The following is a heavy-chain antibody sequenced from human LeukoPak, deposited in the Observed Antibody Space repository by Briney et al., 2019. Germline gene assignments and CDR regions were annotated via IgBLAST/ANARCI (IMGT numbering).Heavy chain of an antibody. D-gene: IGHD3-10*01. CDR3: TTEFVFRGVYTGPDY. J-gene: IGHJ4*02. V-gene: IGHV3-15*01. Sequence: GGSLRLSCAASEFTFSNAWMSWVRQAPGKGLEWVGRIKSKTDGGTTDYAAPVKGRFTISRDDSKNTLYLQMNSLKTEDTAVYYSTTEFVFRGVYTGPDYWGQGTLVTVSS. CDR1: EFTFSNAW. CDR2: IKSKTDGGTT.